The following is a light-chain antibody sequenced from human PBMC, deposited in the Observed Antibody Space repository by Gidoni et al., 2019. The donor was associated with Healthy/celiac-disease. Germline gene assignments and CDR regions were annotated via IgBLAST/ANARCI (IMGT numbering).Light chain of an antibody. J-gene: IGKJ2*01. CDR1: QSISIW. Sequence: DFQITQSPSTLSASVGDRVTITCRASQSISIWLAWYQQKPGKAPKLLIYDASSLESGVPSRFSGSGSGTEYTLTISSLQPEDFATYYCQQYNSNPYTLGQGTKLEIK. CDR3: QQYNSNPYT. CDR2: DAS. V-gene: IGKV1-5*01.